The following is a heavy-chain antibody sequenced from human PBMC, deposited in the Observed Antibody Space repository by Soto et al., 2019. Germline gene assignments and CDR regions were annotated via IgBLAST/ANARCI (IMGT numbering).Heavy chain of an antibody. J-gene: IGHJ4*02. Sequence: QVQLQESGPGLVKPSQTLSLTCTVSGGSISSGDYYWSWIRQPPGKGLEWIGYIYYSGSTYYNPSLKSRVTIXXDXSMXQFSLKLSSVTAADTAVYYCASGEEVGATPGPFDYWGQGTLVTVSS. D-gene: IGHD1-26*01. CDR2: IYYSGST. V-gene: IGHV4-30-4*01. CDR1: GGSISSGDYY. CDR3: ASGEEVGATPGPFDY.